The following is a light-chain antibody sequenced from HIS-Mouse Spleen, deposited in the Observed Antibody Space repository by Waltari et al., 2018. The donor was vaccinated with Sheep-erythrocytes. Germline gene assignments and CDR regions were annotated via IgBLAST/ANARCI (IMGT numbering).Light chain of an antibody. V-gene: IGLV2-11*01. J-gene: IGLJ1*01. Sequence: QSALTQPRSVSGSTGQSVTISCTGTSTAVGCYNYVSWYQQHPGKAPKLMIYDVSKRPSGVPDRFSGSKSGNTASLTISGLQAEDEADYYCCSYAGSYNHVFATGTKVTVL. CDR3: CSYAGSYNHV. CDR1: STAVGCYNY. CDR2: DVS.